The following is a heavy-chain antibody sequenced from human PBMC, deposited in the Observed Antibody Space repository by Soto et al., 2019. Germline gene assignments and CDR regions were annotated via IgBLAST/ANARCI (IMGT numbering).Heavy chain of an antibody. J-gene: IGHJ5*02. Sequence: GGSLRLSCAASGFIFSDYGMHWVRQAPGKGLEWMEIISSDGSDKYYADSVKGRFTISIDNSNNTLYLQMNSLRAEDTAVYYCAKNHQPQSYYYLHWSDXWGQGTLVTVSX. CDR3: AKNHQPQSYYYLHWSDX. CDR2: ISSDGSDK. D-gene: IGHD3-10*01. V-gene: IGHV3-30*18. CDR1: GFIFSDYG.